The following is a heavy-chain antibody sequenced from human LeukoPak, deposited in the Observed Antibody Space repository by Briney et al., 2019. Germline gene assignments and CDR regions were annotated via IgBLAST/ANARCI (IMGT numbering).Heavy chain of an antibody. CDR2: IYYSGST. J-gene: IGHJ4*02. Sequence: SETLSLTCTVSGGSISSYYWSWIRQPPGKGLEWIGYIYYSGSTNYNPSLKSRVTISVDRPKNQFSLKLSSVTAADTAVYYRARAYTTGTTFDPFPYYFDYWGQGTLVTVPS. D-gene: IGHD1-1*01. CDR1: GGSISSYY. CDR3: ARAYTTGTTFDPFPYYFDY. V-gene: IGHV4-59*12.